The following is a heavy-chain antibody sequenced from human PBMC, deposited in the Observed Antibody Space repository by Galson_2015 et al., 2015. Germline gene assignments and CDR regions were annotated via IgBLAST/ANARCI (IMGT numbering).Heavy chain of an antibody. CDR1: GFTVSSNY. J-gene: IGHJ4*02. CDR3: ARGGFGERPFDY. V-gene: IGHV3-53*01. D-gene: IGHD3-10*01. CDR2: IYSGGST. Sequence: SLRLSCAASGFTVSSNYMSWVRQVPGKGLEWVSTIYSGGSTYYADSVKGRFTISRDNSKNTLYVQMNSLRAEDTAVYYCARGGFGERPFDYWGQGTLVTVSS.